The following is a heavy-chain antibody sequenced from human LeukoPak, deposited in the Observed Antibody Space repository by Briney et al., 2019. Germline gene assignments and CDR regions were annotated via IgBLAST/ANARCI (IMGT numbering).Heavy chain of an antibody. Sequence: GGSLRLSCAASGFTLSNYGMHWVRQAPGKGLEWVAVIWYDGTNKQYVDSVKGRFTVSRDNSENTLYLQMNSLRDEDTAVYYCARESSLTGAYFDWWGQGTLVTVSS. D-gene: IGHD3-10*01. CDR3: ARESSLTGAYFDW. J-gene: IGHJ4*02. V-gene: IGHV3-33*01. CDR1: GFTLSNYG. CDR2: IWYDGTNK.